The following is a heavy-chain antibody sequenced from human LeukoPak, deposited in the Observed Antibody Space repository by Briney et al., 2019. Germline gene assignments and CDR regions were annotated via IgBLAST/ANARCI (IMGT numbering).Heavy chain of an antibody. CDR3: ARDTTGYNVYDL. J-gene: IGHJ3*01. Sequence: PSETLSLTCNVSNYSISSGHYWGWIRQPPGKGLEWIGNIYHSGSTYYSPSLKSRVVISVDTSKNQFSLRLSSVTAADTAVYYCARDTTGYNVYDLWGQGAMVTVSS. CDR2: IYHSGST. CDR1: NYSISSGHY. D-gene: IGHD3-9*01. V-gene: IGHV4-38-2*02.